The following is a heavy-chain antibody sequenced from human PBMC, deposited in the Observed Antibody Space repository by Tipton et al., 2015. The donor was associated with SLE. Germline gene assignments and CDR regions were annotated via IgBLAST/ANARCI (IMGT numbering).Heavy chain of an antibody. V-gene: IGHV4-59*11. CDR3: ARAAGSDYYGMDV. CDR2: IYYSGST. J-gene: IGHJ6*02. Sequence: VKPSETLSLTCTVSGGSISSHYWSWIRQPPGKGLEWIGYIYYSGSTNYNPSLKSRVTISVDTSKNQFSLKLSSVTAADTAVYYCARAAGSDYYGMDVWGQGTTVTVSS. CDR1: GGSISSHY. D-gene: IGHD6-19*01.